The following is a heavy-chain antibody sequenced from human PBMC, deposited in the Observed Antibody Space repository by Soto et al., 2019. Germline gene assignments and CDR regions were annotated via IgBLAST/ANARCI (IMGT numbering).Heavy chain of an antibody. CDR2: ISINKGHT. V-gene: IGHV1-18*01. D-gene: IGHD3-10*01. CDR3: AKGGLGELLCDS. CDR1: GYTFTSYG. J-gene: IGHJ4*02. Sequence: QVQLVQSGAEVKKPGASVKVSCVASGYTFTSYGISWVRQAPGLGLEWMGWISINKGHTNYAQSFQGRVTMTTDTSTSTAYMELRSLTSDDTAVYFCAKGGLGELLCDSWGQGTLVTVSS.